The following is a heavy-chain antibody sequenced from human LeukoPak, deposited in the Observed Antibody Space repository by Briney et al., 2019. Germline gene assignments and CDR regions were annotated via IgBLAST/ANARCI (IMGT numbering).Heavy chain of an antibody. J-gene: IGHJ4*02. D-gene: IGHD7-27*01. Sequence: GGSLRLSCVASGFTFSSYWMTWVRQAPGKGLEWVANIKTDGSLIYYVDSVKGRFTISRDNAKNSLYLQMNSLRVEDTAVYYCARDLNWEAYWGQGTLVSVSS. CDR3: ARDLNWEAY. CDR2: IKTDGSLI. CDR1: GFTFSSYW. V-gene: IGHV3-7*01.